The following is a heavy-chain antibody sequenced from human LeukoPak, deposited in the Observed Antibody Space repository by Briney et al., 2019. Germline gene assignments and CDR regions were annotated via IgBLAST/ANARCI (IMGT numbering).Heavy chain of an antibody. D-gene: IGHD3-10*01. Sequence: GGSLRLSCITSEFTFSDYWMSWVRQAPGKGLEWVANIREDGSERYYVDSVKGRFTIPRDNAKNSLYLQMNRLRAEDTAVYYCARVDRFGESTHYFDDWGQGTLVTVSS. CDR3: ARVDRFGESTHYFDD. V-gene: IGHV3-7*01. CDR1: EFTFSDYW. CDR2: IREDGSER. J-gene: IGHJ4*02.